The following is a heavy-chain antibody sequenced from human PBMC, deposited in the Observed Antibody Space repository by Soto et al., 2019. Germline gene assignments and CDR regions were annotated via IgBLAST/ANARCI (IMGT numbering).Heavy chain of an antibody. CDR1: GGSFSGYY. CDR2: INHSGST. CDR3: ARWSSTSCYFDY. D-gene: IGHD2-2*01. V-gene: IGHV4-34*01. Sequence: PSETLSLTCAVYGGSFSGYYWSWIRQPPGKGLEWIGEINHSGSTNYNPSLKSRVTISVDTSKNQFSLKLSSVTAADTAVYYCARWSSTSCYFDYWGQGTLVTLSS. J-gene: IGHJ4*02.